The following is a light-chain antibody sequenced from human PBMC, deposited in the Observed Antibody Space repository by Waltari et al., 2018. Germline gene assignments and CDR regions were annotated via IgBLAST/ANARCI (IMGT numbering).Light chain of an antibody. Sequence: QSALTQPASVSGSPGQSIPISCPGTNSDIGYYNYVPWYQQYPGKAPKLMIFDVTRWPSGVSHRFSGSKSGNTASLTISGLQAEDEADYFCAAYTSTNTVIFGGGTKVTVL. J-gene: IGLJ2*01. V-gene: IGLV2-14*01. CDR2: DVT. CDR3: AAYTSTNTVI. CDR1: NSDIGYYNY.